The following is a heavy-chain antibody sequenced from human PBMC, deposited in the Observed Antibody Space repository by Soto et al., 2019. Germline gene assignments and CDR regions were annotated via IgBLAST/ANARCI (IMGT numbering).Heavy chain of an antibody. V-gene: IGHV3-30*18. D-gene: IGHD3-16*02. CDR2: ISYDGSNK. CDR3: AKEKYYDYIWGSYRYRELDY. Sequence: PGGSLRLSCAASGFTFSSYGMHWVRQAPGKGLEWVAVISYDGSNKYYADSVKGRFTISRDNSKNTLYLQMNSLRAEDTAVYYCAKEKYYDYIWGSYRYRELDYWGQGTLVTVS. CDR1: GFTFSSYG. J-gene: IGHJ4*02.